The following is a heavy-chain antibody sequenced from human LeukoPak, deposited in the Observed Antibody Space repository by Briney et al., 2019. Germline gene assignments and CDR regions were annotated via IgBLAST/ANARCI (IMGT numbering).Heavy chain of an antibody. CDR1: GYSISSGYY. CDR3: ARVLMVYAINWFDP. J-gene: IGHJ5*02. D-gene: IGHD2-8*01. V-gene: IGHV4-38-2*01. Sequence: PSETLSLTCAVSGYSISSGYYWGWIRQPPGKGLEWIGSIHHSGSTFYNPSLKSRVTISVDTSKNQFSLRLSSVTAADTAVYYCARVLMVYAINWFDPWGQGTLVTVSS. CDR2: IHHSGST.